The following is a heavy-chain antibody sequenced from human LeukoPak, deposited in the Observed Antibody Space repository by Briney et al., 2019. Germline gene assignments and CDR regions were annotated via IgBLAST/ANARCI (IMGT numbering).Heavy chain of an antibody. D-gene: IGHD5-12*01. CDR2: IYYSGST. Sequence: PSETLSLTCTVSGGSISSYYWSWIRQPPGKGLEWIGYIYYSGSTNYNPSLKSRVTISVDTSKNQFSLKLSSVTAADTAVYYCARSYSGYDSNAFDIWGQGTTVTVSS. V-gene: IGHV4-59*01. CDR1: GGSISSYY. J-gene: IGHJ3*02. CDR3: ARSYSGYDSNAFDI.